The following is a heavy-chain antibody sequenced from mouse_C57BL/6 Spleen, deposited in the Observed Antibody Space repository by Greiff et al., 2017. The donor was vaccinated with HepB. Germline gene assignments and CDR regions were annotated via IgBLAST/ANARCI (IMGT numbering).Heavy chain of an antibody. D-gene: IGHD1-1*01. Sequence: QVQLQQPGAELVMPGASVKLSCKASGYTFTSYWMHWVKQRPGQGLEWIGEIDPSDSYTNYNQKFKGKSTLTVDKSSSTAYMQLSSLTSEDSAVYYCARHPYYYGSSYEAMDYWGQGTSVTVSS. CDR1: GYTFTSYW. J-gene: IGHJ4*01. CDR3: ARHPYYYGSSYEAMDY. CDR2: IDPSDSYT. V-gene: IGHV1-69*01.